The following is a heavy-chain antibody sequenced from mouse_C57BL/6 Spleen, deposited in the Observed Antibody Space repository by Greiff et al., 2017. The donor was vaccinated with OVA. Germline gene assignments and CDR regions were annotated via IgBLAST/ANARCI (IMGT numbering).Heavy chain of an antibody. J-gene: IGHJ2*01. CDR3: ARAPYYYGSRYYFDY. V-gene: IGHV1-18*01. CDR1: GYTFTDYN. D-gene: IGHD1-1*01. CDR2: INPNNGGT. Sequence: VQLQQSGPELVKPGASVKILCKASGYTFTDYNMDWVKQSHGKSLEWIGDINPNNGGTIYNQKFKGKATLTVDKSSSTAYMELRSLTSEDTAVYYCARAPYYYGSRYYFDYWGQGTTLTVSS.